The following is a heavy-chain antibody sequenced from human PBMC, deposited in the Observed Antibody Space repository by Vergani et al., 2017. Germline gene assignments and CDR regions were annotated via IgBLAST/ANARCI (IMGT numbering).Heavy chain of an antibody. V-gene: IGHV3-15*01. CDR3: ARKKFGEFVGDAFDI. Sequence: EVQLVESGGGLVKPGGSLRLSCAASGFTFSNAWMSWVRQAPGKGLEWVGRIKSKTDGGTTDYAAPVKGRFTISRDDSKNTLYLQMNSLKTEDTAVYYCARKKFGEFVGDAFDIWGQGTMVTVSS. CDR1: GFTFSNAW. D-gene: IGHD3-10*01. J-gene: IGHJ3*02. CDR2: IKSKTDGGTT.